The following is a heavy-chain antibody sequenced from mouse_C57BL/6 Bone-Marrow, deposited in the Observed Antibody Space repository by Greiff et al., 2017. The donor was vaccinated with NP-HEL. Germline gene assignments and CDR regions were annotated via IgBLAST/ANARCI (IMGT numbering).Heavy chain of an antibody. Sequence: QVQLQQSGAELARPGASVKLSCKASGYTFTSYGISWVTQRTGQGLEWIGEIYPRSGNTYYNEKFKGKATLTADKYSSTAYMELRSLTAEDSAVYFCATNWEGFDYWGQGTTLTVSS. D-gene: IGHD4-1*01. CDR2: IYPRSGNT. CDR1: GYTFTSYG. J-gene: IGHJ2*01. CDR3: ATNWEGFDY. V-gene: IGHV1-81*01.